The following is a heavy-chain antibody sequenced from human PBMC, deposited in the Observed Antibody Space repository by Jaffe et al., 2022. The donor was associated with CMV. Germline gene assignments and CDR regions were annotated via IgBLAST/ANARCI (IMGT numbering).Heavy chain of an antibody. CDR1: GYSFTDYY. CDR2: INADNGAT. CDR3: TRSGGGPTDFDH. Sequence: QVQLVQSEAEVKKPGASVKVSCKASGYSFTDYYIHWVRQAPGRGLEWMGWINADNGATKSAERFHGWVTMTRDTATRTAYMELRSLTSDDTAVYFCTRSGGGPTDFDHWGQGTLVTVSS. J-gene: IGHJ4*02. V-gene: IGHV1-2*04. D-gene: IGHD1-26*01.